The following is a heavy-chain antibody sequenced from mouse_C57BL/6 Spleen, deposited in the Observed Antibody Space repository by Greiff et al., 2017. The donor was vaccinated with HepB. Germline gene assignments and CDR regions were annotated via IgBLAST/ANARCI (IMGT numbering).Heavy chain of an antibody. CDR1: GYAFSSSW. J-gene: IGHJ2*01. Sequence: QVQLKESGPELVKPGASVKISCKASGYAFSSSWMNWVKQRPGKGLEWIGRIYPGDGDTNYNGKFKGKATLTADKSSSTAYMQLSSLTSEDSAAYFCARGLYYGSSFDYWGQGTTLTVSS. D-gene: IGHD1-1*01. CDR2: IYPGDGDT. CDR3: ARGLYYGSSFDY. V-gene: IGHV1-82*01.